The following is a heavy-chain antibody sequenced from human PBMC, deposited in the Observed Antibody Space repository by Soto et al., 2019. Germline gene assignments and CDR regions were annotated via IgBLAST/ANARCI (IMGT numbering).Heavy chain of an antibody. CDR2: ISGSGGST. Sequence: EVQLLESGGGLVQPGGSLRLSCAASGFTFSSYAMSWVRQAPGKGLEWVSAISGSGGSTYYADSVKGRFTISRDNSKNTLYLQMNSLRAEDTAVYYCATSKVGELFPFDYWGQGTLVTDSS. J-gene: IGHJ4*02. CDR1: GFTFSSYA. CDR3: ATSKVGELFPFDY. V-gene: IGHV3-23*01. D-gene: IGHD3-10*01.